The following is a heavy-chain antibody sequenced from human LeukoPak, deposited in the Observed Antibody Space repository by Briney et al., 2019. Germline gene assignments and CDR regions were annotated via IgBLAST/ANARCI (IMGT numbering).Heavy chain of an antibody. V-gene: IGHV1-18*01. J-gene: IGHJ4*02. Sequence: ASVKVSCKASGYTFTTYGISWVGQAPGQGLEWMGWISAYNGNTNYAQNFQGRVTMTTDTSTRTPYMELRSLRSDDTAVYYCARDNRYSSGWYAYWGQGTLVTVSS. CDR1: GYTFTTYG. D-gene: IGHD6-19*01. CDR3: ARDNRYSSGWYAY. CDR2: ISAYNGNT.